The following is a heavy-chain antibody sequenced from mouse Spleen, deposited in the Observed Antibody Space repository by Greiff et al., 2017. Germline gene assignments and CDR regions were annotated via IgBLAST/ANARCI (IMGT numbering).Heavy chain of an antibody. V-gene: IGHV2-2*01. CDR1: GFSLTSYG. CDR2: IWSGGST. CDR3: ASSLYYGSSLYAMDY. D-gene: IGHD1-1*01. Sequence: QVQLKESGPGLVQPSQSLSITCTVSGFSLTSYGVHWVRQSPGKGLEWLGVIWSGGSTDYNAAFISRLSISKDNSKSQVFFKMNSLQADDTAIYYCASSLYYGSSLYAMDYWGQGTSVTVSS. J-gene: IGHJ4*01.